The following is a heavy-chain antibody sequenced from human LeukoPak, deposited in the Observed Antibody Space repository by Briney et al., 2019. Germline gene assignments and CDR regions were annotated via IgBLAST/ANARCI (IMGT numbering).Heavy chain of an antibody. J-gene: IGHJ5*02. Sequence: GESLKISCKGSGYSFTSYWIGWVRQMPGKGLEWMGIIYPGDADTTYSPSFQGQVTISADKSISTAYLQWSSLKASDTAMYYCAGSSTARGYCYYSSWGQGTLVTVSS. V-gene: IGHV5-51*01. D-gene: IGHD5-18*01. CDR2: IYPGDADT. CDR3: AGSSTARGYCYYSS. CDR1: GYSFTSYW.